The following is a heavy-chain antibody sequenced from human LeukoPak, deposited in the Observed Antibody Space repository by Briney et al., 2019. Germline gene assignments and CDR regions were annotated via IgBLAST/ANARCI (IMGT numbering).Heavy chain of an antibody. Sequence: GASVKVSCRASGYTCTGNYIHWVRQAPGQGLEWMGWFNPNSGDTNYSQKFQGRVTTTRDTSISTAYMELSRLKSDDTAMYYCARVSNDIVSDPFDVWGQGTMVTVSS. CDR2: FNPNSGDT. CDR1: GYTCTGNY. CDR3: ARVSNDIVSDPFDV. J-gene: IGHJ3*01. D-gene: IGHD5-12*01. V-gene: IGHV1-2*02.